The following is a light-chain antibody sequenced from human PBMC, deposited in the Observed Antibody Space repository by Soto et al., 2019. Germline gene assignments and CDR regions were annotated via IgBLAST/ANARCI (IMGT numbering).Light chain of an antibody. CDR2: DVN. J-gene: IGLJ1*01. CDR1: SSDVGAYNF. V-gene: IGLV2-11*01. CDR3: CSYAGEYKYV. Sequence: QSALTQPRSVSGSPGQSVTISCTGSSSDVGAYNFASWYQQHPGAAPKLLIHDVNKRPPGVPDRFSASKSGNTASLTISGLQAEDEADYYCCSYAGEYKYVFGSGT.